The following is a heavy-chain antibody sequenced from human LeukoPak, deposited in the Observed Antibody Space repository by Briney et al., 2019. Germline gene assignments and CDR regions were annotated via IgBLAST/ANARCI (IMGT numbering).Heavy chain of an antibody. J-gene: IGHJ3*02. CDR2: IFYSGST. Sequence: KPSETLSLTCTVSGGSVSGNGYYWSWIRQPPGKGLESIGYIFYSGSTNYNPSLKSRVTISVDTSNNQFSLKLSSVTAADTAVYYCARYCGGDCNDAFDIWGQGTMVTVSS. CDR1: GGSVSGNGYY. D-gene: IGHD2-21*02. CDR3: ARYCGGDCNDAFDI. V-gene: IGHV4-61*08.